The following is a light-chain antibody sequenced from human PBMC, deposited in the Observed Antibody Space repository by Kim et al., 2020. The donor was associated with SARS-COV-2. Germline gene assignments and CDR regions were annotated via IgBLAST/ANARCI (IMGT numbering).Light chain of an antibody. J-gene: IGKJ4*01. V-gene: IGKV3-20*01. CDR2: GAS. CDR1: QSVSSIY. CDR3: QQYGRSPLT. Sequence: LSPGGRATLSCRASQSVSSIYLAWYQQKSGQAPRLLIYGASSRATGTPDRFSGSGSGTDFTLTISRLEPEDFAVYYCQQYGRSPLTFGGGTKLEI.